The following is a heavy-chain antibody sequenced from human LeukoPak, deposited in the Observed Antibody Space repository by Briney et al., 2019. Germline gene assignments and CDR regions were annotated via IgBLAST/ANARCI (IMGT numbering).Heavy chain of an antibody. CDR1: VFTFSIYA. CDR3: AKVGRWPWFDY. Sequence: PGGSLRLSCAASVFTFSIYAMSWVRQAPGKGLEWVSTISGSGGSTYYADSVKGRFTISRDNSKNTLYLQMNSLRAEDTAVYYCAKVGRWPWFDYWGQGTLVTVSS. J-gene: IGHJ4*02. D-gene: IGHD1-26*01. CDR2: ISGSGGST. V-gene: IGHV3-23*01.